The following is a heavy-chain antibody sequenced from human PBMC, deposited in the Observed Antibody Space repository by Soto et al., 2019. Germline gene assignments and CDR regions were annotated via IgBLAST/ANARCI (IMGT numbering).Heavy chain of an antibody. V-gene: IGHV3-21*01. CDR2: ITSSSSYI. D-gene: IGHD5-18*01. Sequence: EVQLVESGGGLVKPGGSLRLSCAASGFTFSSYSMNWVRQAPGKGLEWVSSITSSSSYISYADSVKGRFTISRDNAKNSRYLQMNSLRDEDTAVYYCARDQPGYSYGYGLGYWGQGTLVTVSS. J-gene: IGHJ4*02. CDR3: ARDQPGYSYGYGLGY. CDR1: GFTFSSYS.